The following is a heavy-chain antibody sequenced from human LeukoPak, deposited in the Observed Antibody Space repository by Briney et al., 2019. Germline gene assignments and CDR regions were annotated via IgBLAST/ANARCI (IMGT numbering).Heavy chain of an antibody. Sequence: SVKVSCKASGGTFSSYAISWVRQAPGQGLEWMGGIIPIFGTANYAQKFQGRVTITTDESTSTAYMELSSLRSEDTAVYYCASRHVFWSGYCDWGQGTLVTVSS. D-gene: IGHD3-3*01. CDR1: GGTFSSYA. V-gene: IGHV1-69*05. CDR2: IIPIFGTA. J-gene: IGHJ4*02. CDR3: ASRHVFWSGYCD.